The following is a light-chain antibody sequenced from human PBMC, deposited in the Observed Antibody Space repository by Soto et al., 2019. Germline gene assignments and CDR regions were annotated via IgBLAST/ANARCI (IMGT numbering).Light chain of an antibody. CDR3: SSYAGSNNLV. CDR1: SSDVGGYKY. Sequence: QSVLTQLSSASGSPGQSVTISCTETSSDVGGYKYVSWYQQHPGKAPKLMIYEVSKRPSGVPDRFSGSKSGNTAFLTVSGLQAEDEADYYCSSYAGSNNLVFGGGTKLTVL. J-gene: IGLJ3*02. CDR2: EVS. V-gene: IGLV2-8*01.